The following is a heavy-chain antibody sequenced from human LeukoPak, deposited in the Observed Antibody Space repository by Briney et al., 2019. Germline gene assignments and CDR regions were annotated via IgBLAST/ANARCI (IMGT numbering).Heavy chain of an antibody. V-gene: IGHV3-20*04. J-gene: IGHJ5*02. CDR3: ARVPGVYYDRLTGYGSGWFDP. CDR2: INWNGGST. D-gene: IGHD3-9*01. Sequence: PGGSLRLSCAASGFTFDDYGMSWVRQAPGKGLEWVSGINWNGGSTGYADSVKGRFTISRDNAKNSLYLQMNSLRAEDTAVYYCARVPGVYYDRLTGYGSGWFDPWGQGTLVTVSS. CDR1: GFTFDDYG.